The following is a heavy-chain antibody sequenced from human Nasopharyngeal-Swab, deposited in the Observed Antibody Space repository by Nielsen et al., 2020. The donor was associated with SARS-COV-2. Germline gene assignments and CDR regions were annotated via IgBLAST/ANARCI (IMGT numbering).Heavy chain of an antibody. CDR3: ARAIFGVVIIFNYYYMDV. D-gene: IGHD3-3*01. Sequence: GQATGKGLEWIGEINHSGSTNYNPSLKSRVTISVDTSKNQSSLKLSYVTAADTAVYYCARAIFGVVIIFNYYYMDVWGKGTTVTVSS. CDR2: INHSGST. J-gene: IGHJ6*03. V-gene: IGHV4-34*01.